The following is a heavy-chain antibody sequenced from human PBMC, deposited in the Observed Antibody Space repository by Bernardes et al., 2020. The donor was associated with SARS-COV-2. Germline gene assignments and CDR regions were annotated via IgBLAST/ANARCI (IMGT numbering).Heavy chain of an antibody. D-gene: IGHD2-2*01. CDR2: FAPEDGET. J-gene: IGHJ5*02. V-gene: IGHV1-24*01. CDR1: GYTLPALS. Sequence: ASVKVSCKVSGYTLPALSMHWVRQAPGQGLEWMGGFAPEDGETIYAQKFQGRVTMTEDTSTDTAYMELSSLRSEDTAVYYCATGPALVPAAREAWFDPWGQGTLVTV. CDR3: ATGPALVPAAREAWFDP.